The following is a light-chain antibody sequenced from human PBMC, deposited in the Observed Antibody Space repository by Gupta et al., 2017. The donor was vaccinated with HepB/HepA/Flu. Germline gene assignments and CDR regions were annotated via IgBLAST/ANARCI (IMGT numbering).Light chain of an antibody. CDR3: QQYDNWPLT. CDR2: GAS. V-gene: IGKV3-15*01. Sequence: EIVMTKSPATLSVSPGERATLSCRASQSVSSNLAWYQQKPGQAPRLLIYGASTRATGIPARFSGSGSGTEFTLTISSPQSEDFAVYYCQQYDNWPLTFGGGTKVQIK. CDR1: QSVSSN. J-gene: IGKJ4*01.